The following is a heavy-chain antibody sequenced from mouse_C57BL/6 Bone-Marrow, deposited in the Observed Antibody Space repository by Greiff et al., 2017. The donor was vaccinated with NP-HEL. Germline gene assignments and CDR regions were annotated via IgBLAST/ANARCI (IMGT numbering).Heavy chain of an antibody. CDR1: GFTFSDYG. Sequence: EVQRVESGGGLVKPGGSLKLSCAASGFTFSDYGMHWVRQAPEKGLEWVAYISSGSSTIYYADTVKGRFTISRDNAKNTLFLQMTSQRSEDTAMYYCAKTYYGSRYYYAMDYWGQGTSVTVSS. J-gene: IGHJ4*01. CDR3: AKTYYGSRYYYAMDY. V-gene: IGHV5-17*01. CDR2: ISSGSSTI. D-gene: IGHD1-1*01.